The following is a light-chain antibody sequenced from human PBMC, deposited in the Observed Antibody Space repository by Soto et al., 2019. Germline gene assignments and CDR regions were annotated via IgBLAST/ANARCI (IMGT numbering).Light chain of an antibody. CDR2: TNN. CDR1: RSNIGSNT. V-gene: IGLV1-44*01. Sequence: QSVLTQPPSASGTPGQRVTISCSGSRSNIGSNTVNWYQQLPGSAPKLLIYTNNQRPSGVPDRFSASKSGTSASLAISGLQSEDEAEYYCAAWDDSRNGFYVFGTGTKLTVL. CDR3: AAWDDSRNGFYV. J-gene: IGLJ1*01.